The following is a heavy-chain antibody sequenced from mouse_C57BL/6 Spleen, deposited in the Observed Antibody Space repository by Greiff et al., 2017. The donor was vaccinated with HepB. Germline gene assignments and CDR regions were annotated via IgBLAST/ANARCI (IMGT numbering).Heavy chain of an antibody. CDR1: GFTFSSYG. D-gene: IGHD1-1*01. V-gene: IGHV5-6*02. CDR3: ARRGHYYGSSSHFDY. J-gene: IGHJ2*01. CDR2: ISSGGSYT. Sequence: EVMLVESGGDLVKPGGSLKLSCAASGFTFSSYGMSWVRQTPDKRLEWVATISSGGSYTYYPDSVKGRFTISRDNAKNTLYLHMSSLKSEDTAMYYCARRGHYYGSSSHFDYWGQGTTLTVSS.